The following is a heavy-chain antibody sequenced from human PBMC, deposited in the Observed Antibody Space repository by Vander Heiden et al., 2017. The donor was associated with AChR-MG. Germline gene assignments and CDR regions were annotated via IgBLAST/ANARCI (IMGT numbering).Heavy chain of an antibody. J-gene: IGHJ4*02. D-gene: IGHD2-21*02. CDR1: GFTFSSDG. Sequence: QVQLVESGGGVVQPGRSLSLSCAASGFTFSSDGMHWVRQAPGKGLEWVAVISYDGSNKYYADSVKGRFTISRDNSKNTLYLQMNSLRAEDTAVYYCAKDLDVDCGGDCPFDYWGQGTLVTVSS. CDR3: AKDLDVDCGGDCPFDY. CDR2: ISYDGSNK. V-gene: IGHV3-30*18.